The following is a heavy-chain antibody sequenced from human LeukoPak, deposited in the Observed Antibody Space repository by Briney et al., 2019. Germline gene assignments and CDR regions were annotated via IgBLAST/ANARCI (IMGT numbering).Heavy chain of an antibody. CDR3: ARDLGSKYYDFWSGYYIYYYGMDV. D-gene: IGHD3-3*01. CDR2: ISSSSNTK. V-gene: IGHV3-48*01. Sequence: PGGSPRLSCAASGFTFSSYSMSWVRQAPGKGLEWVSFISSSSNTKYNADSVKGRFTISRDNAKNSLNLQMNSLRAEDTAVYYCARDLGSKYYDFWSGYYIYYYGMDVWGQGTTVTVSS. J-gene: IGHJ6*02. CDR1: GFTFSSYS.